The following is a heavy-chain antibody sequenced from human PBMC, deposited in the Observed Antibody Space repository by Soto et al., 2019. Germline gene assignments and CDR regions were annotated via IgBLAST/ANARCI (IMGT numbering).Heavy chain of an antibody. CDR2: INPSGGST. V-gene: IGHV1-46*03. Sequence: QVQLVQSGAEVKKPGASVKVSCKASGYTLTSYYMHWVRQAPGQGLEWMGIINPSGGSTNYAQKFQGRVPMTRDTSTSTVYMELSSLRSEDTAVYYCARGPPGYCSGGSCYGANYYYGMDVWGQGTTVTVSS. CDR1: GYTLTSYY. D-gene: IGHD2-15*01. CDR3: ARGPPGYCSGGSCYGANYYYGMDV. J-gene: IGHJ6*02.